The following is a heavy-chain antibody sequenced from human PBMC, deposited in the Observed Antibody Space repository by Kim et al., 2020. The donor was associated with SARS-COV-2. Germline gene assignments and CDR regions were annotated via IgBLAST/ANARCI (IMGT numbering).Heavy chain of an antibody. D-gene: IGHD2-15*01. CDR1: GFTVSSNY. Sequence: GGSLRLSCAASGFTVSSNYMTWVRQAPGKGLEWVSIIYSGGSTYYADSVKGRFTISRDNSKNTLYLQMNTLRAEDTAVYYCARGKVVAAINWGQGTLVTVSS. CDR2: IYSGGST. CDR3: ARGKVVAAIN. J-gene: IGHJ4*02. V-gene: IGHV3-53*01.